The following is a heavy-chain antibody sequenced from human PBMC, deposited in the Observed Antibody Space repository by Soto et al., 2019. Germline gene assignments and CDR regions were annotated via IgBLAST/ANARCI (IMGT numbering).Heavy chain of an antibody. J-gene: IGHJ5*02. V-gene: IGHV4-39*01. D-gene: IGHD2-15*01. CDR1: GGSISSSSYY. CDR3: ARRLGYCSGGSCLNWFDP. Sequence: QLQLQESGPGLVKPSETLSLTCTVSGGSISSSSYYWGWIRQPPGKGLEWIGSIYYSGSTYYNPSLRGRVTISVDTSKNQFSLKLSSVTAADTAVYYCARRLGYCSGGSCLNWFDPWGQGTLVTVSS. CDR2: IYYSGST.